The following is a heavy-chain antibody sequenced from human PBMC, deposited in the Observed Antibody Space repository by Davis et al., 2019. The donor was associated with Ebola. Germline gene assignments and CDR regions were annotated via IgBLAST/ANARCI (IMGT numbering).Heavy chain of an antibody. V-gene: IGHV4-39*07. CDR1: GGSISSYY. CDR2: IYYSGST. Sequence: PSETLSLTCTVSGGSISSYYWGWIRQPPGKGLEWIGSIYYSGSTYYNPSLKSRVTISVDRSKNQFSLKLSSVTAADTAVYYCATTSGSYYFDFWGQGTLVTVSS. CDR3: ATTSGSYYFDF. J-gene: IGHJ4*02. D-gene: IGHD1-26*01.